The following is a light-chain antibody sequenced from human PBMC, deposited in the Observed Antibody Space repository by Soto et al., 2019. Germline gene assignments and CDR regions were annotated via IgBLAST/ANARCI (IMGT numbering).Light chain of an antibody. CDR1: SGHSSYA. CDR2: LNSDGSH. Sequence: QSVLTQSPSASASLGASVKLTCTLSSGHSSYAIAWHQQQPEKGPRYLMKLNSDGSHSKGDGIPDRFSGSSSGAERYLVISGLQSEDEADYYCQTWGTGIVVFGGGTKLTVL. CDR3: QTWGTGIVV. J-gene: IGLJ2*01. V-gene: IGLV4-69*01.